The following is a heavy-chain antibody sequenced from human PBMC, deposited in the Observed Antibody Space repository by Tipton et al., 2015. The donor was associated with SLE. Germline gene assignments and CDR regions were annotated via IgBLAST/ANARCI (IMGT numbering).Heavy chain of an antibody. CDR3: AREKAIATAPFGY. CDR2: INPNSGGT. CDR1: GYTFTGYY. J-gene: IGHJ4*02. D-gene: IGHD5-18*01. Sequence: QLVQSGAEVKKPGASVKVSCKASGYTFTGYYMHWVRQAPGQGLEWMGWINPNSGGTNYAQKFQGRVTMTRDTSISTASMELSRLKSDDAAVYYCAREKAIATAPFGYWGQGTLVTVSS. V-gene: IGHV1-2*02.